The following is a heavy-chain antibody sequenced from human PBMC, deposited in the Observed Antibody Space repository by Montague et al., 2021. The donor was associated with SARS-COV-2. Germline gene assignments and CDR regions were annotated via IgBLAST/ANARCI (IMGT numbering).Heavy chain of an antibody. V-gene: IGHV3-74*01. D-gene: IGHD2-15*01. CDR2: LDRGLTNP. Sequence: SLRLSCAASGFTFNHYWFHWVRQVPGKGLVWVSRLDRGLTNPNYADSLXGRFIISRDNAKNTLYLQMNSLRVEDTALYYCAGAPDCGGGSCNSYSYYGMDVWGQGTTVTVSS. J-gene: IGHJ6*02. CDR3: AGAPDCGGGSCNSYSYYGMDV. CDR1: GFTFNHYW.